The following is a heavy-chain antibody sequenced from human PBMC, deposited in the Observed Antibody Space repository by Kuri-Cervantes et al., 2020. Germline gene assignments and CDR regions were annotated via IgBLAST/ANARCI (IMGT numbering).Heavy chain of an antibody. CDR3: ARQEGGTSWLLIDY. D-gene: IGHD6-13*01. CDR2: INHSGST. V-gene: IGHV4-34*01. CDR1: GGSFSGYY. Sequence: GSLRLSCAVYGGSFSGYYWSWIRQPPGKGLEWIGEINHSGSTNYNPSLKSRVTISVDTSKNQFSLKLSSVTAADTAVYYCARQEGGTSWLLIDYWGQGTLVTVSS. J-gene: IGHJ4*02.